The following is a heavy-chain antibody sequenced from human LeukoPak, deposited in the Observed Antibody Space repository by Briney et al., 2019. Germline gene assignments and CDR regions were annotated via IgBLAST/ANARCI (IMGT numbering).Heavy chain of an antibody. CDR2: IYHSGST. Sequence: SETLSLTCAVSGYSISSGYYWGWIRQPPGKGREWIGSIYHSGSTYYNPSLKSRVTISVDTSKNQFSLKLSSVTAADTAVYYCARVDQLLSYYMDVWGKGTTVTVSS. D-gene: IGHD2-2*01. CDR3: ARVDQLLSYYMDV. J-gene: IGHJ6*03. CDR1: GYSISSGYY. V-gene: IGHV4-38-2*01.